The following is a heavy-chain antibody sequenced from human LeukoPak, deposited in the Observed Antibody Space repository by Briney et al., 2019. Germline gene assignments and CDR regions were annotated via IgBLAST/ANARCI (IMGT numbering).Heavy chain of an antibody. CDR2: ISWNSGSI. CDR3: AKGTRKFHRSGGSAEFEY. Sequence: GRSLRLSCAASGFTFDDYAMHWVRQAPGKGLEWVSCISWNSGSIGYADSVKGRFTISRDNAKNSLYLQMNSLRAEDTAFYYCAKGTRKFHRSGGSAEFEYWGQGTLVTVSS. CDR1: GFTFDDYA. V-gene: IGHV3-9*01. D-gene: IGHD6-19*01. J-gene: IGHJ4*02.